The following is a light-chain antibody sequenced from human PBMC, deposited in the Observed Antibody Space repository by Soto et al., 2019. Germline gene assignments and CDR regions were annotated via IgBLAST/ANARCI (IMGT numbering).Light chain of an antibody. CDR3: QQYDIYWT. Sequence: DIQMTQSPSSLSAYVGDRVAITCRASQSISNWLAWYQQRPGKAPKLLIYKASNLESGVPSRFSGSGSGTEFTLTISSLQPDDFATYYCQQYDIYWTFGQGTKV. CDR1: QSISNW. J-gene: IGKJ1*01. CDR2: KAS. V-gene: IGKV1-5*03.